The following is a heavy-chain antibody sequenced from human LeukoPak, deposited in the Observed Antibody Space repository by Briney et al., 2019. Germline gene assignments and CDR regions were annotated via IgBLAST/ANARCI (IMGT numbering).Heavy chain of an antibody. CDR3: AKDYACQLLCIDY. V-gene: IGHV3-30*18. CDR1: GFTFSSYG. Sequence: PGRSLRLSCAASGFTFSSYGMHWVRQAPGKGLEWVAVISYDGSNKYYADSVKGRLTISRDNSKNTLYLQMNSLRAEDTAVYYCAKDYACQLLCIDYWGQGTLVTVSS. J-gene: IGHJ4*02. CDR2: ISYDGSNK. D-gene: IGHD2-2*01.